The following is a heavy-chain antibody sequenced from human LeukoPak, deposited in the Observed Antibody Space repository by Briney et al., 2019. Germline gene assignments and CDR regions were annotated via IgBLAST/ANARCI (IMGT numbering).Heavy chain of an antibody. CDR3: ARGRYFDWWGVDY. J-gene: IGHJ4*02. Sequence: GGSVKVSCKASAYTFTSYDINRVRQATGQGLEWMVWMNPNSGNTGYAQKFQGRDTMTRNTSISTAYMELSSLRSEDTAVYYCARGRYFDWWGVDYWGQGTLVTVSS. CDR2: MNPNSGNT. CDR1: AYTFTSYD. V-gene: IGHV1-8*01. D-gene: IGHD3-9*01.